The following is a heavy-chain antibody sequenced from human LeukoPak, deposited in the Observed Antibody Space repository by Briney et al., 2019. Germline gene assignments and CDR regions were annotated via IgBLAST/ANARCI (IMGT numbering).Heavy chain of an antibody. CDR1: GDSVSNNSAA. CDR3: ARTNTAIITYDY. V-gene: IGHV6-1*01. D-gene: IGHD5-18*01. J-gene: IGHJ4*02. CDR2: TYYRSQWYN. Sequence: SQTLSLTCAISGDSVSNNSAACNWIRQSPSRGLEWLGRTYYRSQWYNDYAVSVKSRITINPDTSKNQFSLQLNSVTPDDTAVYYCARTNTAIITYDYWGQGTLVTVSS.